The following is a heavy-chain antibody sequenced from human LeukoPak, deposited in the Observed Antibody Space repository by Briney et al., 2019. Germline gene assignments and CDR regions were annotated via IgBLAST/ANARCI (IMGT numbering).Heavy chain of an antibody. CDR3: ARDSGWLGDFDY. D-gene: IGHD3-10*01. V-gene: IGHV3-66*01. J-gene: IGHJ4*02. CDR1: GGSFSGYY. CDR2: IYSGGST. Sequence: PSETLSLTCAVYGGSFSGYYWSWIRQPPGKGLEWVSVIYSGGSTYYADSVKGRFTISRDNSKNTLYLQMNSLRAEDTAVYYCARDSGWLGDFDYWGQGTLVTVSS.